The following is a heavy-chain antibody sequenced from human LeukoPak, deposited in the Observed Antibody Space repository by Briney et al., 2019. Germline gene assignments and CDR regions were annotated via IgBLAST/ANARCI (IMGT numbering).Heavy chain of an antibody. D-gene: IGHD2-15*01. CDR3: VRDIRTYSNYYYYYGMDV. V-gene: IGHV3-7*01. Sequence: GGSLRLSCAASGFTFSSYWMSWVRQAPGKGLEWVANIKQDGSETYYVDSMKGRFTISRDNAKNSLYLQMNSLRAEDTAVYYCVRDIRTYSNYYYYYGMDVWGQGTTVTVPS. J-gene: IGHJ6*02. CDR2: IKQDGSET. CDR1: GFTFSSYW.